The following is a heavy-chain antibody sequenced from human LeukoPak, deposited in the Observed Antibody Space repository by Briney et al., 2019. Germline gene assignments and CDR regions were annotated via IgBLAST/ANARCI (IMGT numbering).Heavy chain of an antibody. D-gene: IGHD3-16*01. V-gene: IGHV4-39*01. Sequence: PSETLSLTCTVSGGSISNSSYYWGWVRQPPGKGLEWIGSVYYSGSTYYNPSLKSRVTISVDTSKDQFSLKLSSVTAADTAVYYCARQGPYYDYVHHYFDYWGQGTLVTVSS. CDR1: GGSISNSSYY. CDR3: ARQGPYYDYVHHYFDY. J-gene: IGHJ4*02. CDR2: VYYSGST.